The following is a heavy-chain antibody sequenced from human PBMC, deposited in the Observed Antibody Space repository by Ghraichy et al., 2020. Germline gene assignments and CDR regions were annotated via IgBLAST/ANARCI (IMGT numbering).Heavy chain of an antibody. CDR1: GGSISSYY. V-gene: IGHV4-59*08. Sequence: SETLSLTCTVSGGSISSYYWSWIRQPPGKGLEWIGYIYYSESTNYNPSLKSRVTISVDTSKNQFSLKLSSVTAADTAVYYCARLIRGGSSWPPGYYYGMDVWGQGTTVTVSS. D-gene: IGHD6-13*01. J-gene: IGHJ6*02. CDR3: ARLIRGGSSWPPGYYYGMDV. CDR2: IYYSEST.